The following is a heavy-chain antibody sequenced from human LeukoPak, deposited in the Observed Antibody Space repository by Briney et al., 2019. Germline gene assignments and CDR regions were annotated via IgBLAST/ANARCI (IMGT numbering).Heavy chain of an antibody. V-gene: IGHV4-59*01. Sequence: PSETLSLTCTVSGGSISSYYWSWIRQPPGKGLEWIGYIYYSGSTNYNPSLKSRVTISVDTSKNQFSLKLSSVTAADTAVYYCARAHRENYYDSSGYEVDYWGQGTLVTVSS. CDR1: GGSISSYY. J-gene: IGHJ4*02. CDR2: IYYSGST. D-gene: IGHD3-22*01. CDR3: ARAHRENYYDSSGYEVDY.